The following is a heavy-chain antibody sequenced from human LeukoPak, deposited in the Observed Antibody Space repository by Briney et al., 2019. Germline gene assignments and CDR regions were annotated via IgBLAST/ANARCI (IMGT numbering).Heavy chain of an antibody. Sequence: GGSLRLSCAASGFTFSSYSMNWVRQAPGKGLEWVSSISSSSSYIYYADSVKGRFTISRDNAKNSLYLLMNSLRAEDTAVYYCARSGKGSSSEFDYWGQGTLVTVSS. J-gene: IGHJ4*02. CDR2: ISSSSSYI. CDR1: GFTFSSYS. V-gene: IGHV3-21*01. D-gene: IGHD6-6*01. CDR3: ARSGKGSSSEFDY.